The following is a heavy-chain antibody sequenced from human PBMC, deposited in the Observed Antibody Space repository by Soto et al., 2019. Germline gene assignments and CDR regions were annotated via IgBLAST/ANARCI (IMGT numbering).Heavy chain of an antibody. V-gene: IGHV3-15*07. CDR2: IKSGGTT. CDR1: GFIFSKAW. CDR3: TTDPGVGSAKRGFDY. D-gene: IGHD1-26*01. J-gene: IGHJ4*02. Sequence: GGSLRLSCAGSGFIFSKAWMNWVRQAPGKGLEWVGRIKSGGTTDYAAPVKGRFAISRDDSKSTLYVQMNSLKTEDTAVYYCTTDPGVGSAKRGFDYWGQGTLVTVSS.